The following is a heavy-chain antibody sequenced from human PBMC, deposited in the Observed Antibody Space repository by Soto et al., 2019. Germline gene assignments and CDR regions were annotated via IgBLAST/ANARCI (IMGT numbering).Heavy chain of an antibody. J-gene: IGHJ3*02. CDR2: IANGDNHI. Sequence: GGSLRLSCAASGFTFSEYSFLWVRQAPGKGLEWLSFIANGDNHIFYSDSVKGRFTISRDNAKNSVYLQLNSLRADDSAVYYCAREIGHCTDACNRGAFDIWGQGTMVTVSS. CDR3: AREIGHCTDACNRGAFDI. V-gene: IGHV3-21*01. D-gene: IGHD2-2*01. CDR1: GFTFSEYS.